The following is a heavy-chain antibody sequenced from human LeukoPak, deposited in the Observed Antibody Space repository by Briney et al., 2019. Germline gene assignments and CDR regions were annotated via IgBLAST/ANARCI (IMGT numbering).Heavy chain of an antibody. Sequence: GGSLRLSCAASGFTFSSYAMSWARQAPGKGLEWVSAISGSGGSTYYADSVKGRFTISRDNSRNTLYLQMNSLRAEDTAVYYCAKDLRMYYDYVWGSVVLDYWGQGTLVTVSS. V-gene: IGHV3-23*01. J-gene: IGHJ4*02. CDR2: ISGSGGST. CDR3: AKDLRMYYDYVWGSVVLDY. D-gene: IGHD3-16*01. CDR1: GFTFSSYA.